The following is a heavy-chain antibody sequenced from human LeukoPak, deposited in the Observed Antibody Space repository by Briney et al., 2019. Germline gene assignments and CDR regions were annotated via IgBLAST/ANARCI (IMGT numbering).Heavy chain of an antibody. CDR2: IYYSGTT. V-gene: IGHV4-59*12. CDR1: GASIDSYY. CDR3: ARRYDFWSGYPPPLDY. J-gene: IGHJ4*02. Sequence: SETLSLTCTISGASIDSYYWSWIRQPPGKGLEWIGYIYYSGTTNYNPSLKRRVTISVDTSKKQFSLKLSSVTAADTAVYYCARRYDFWSGYPPPLDYWGQGTLVTVSS. D-gene: IGHD3-3*01.